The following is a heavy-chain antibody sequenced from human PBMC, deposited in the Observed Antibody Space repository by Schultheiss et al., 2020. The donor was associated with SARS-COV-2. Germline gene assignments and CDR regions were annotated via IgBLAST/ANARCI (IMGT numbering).Heavy chain of an antibody. V-gene: IGHV3-74*01. CDR3: ARDHEGY. CDR1: GFTVSSNY. J-gene: IGHJ4*02. CDR2: INSDGSST. Sequence: GGSLRLSCAASGFTVSSNYMSWVRQAPGKGLEWVSRINSDGSSTSYADSVKGRFTISRDNAKNTLYLQMNSLRAEDTAVYYCARDHEGYWGQGTLVTVSS.